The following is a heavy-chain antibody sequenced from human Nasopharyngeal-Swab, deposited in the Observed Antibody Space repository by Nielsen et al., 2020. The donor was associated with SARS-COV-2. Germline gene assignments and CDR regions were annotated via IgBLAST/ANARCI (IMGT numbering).Heavy chain of an antibody. V-gene: IGHV4-34*01. CDR1: GGSFSGYY. CDR2: INHSGST. D-gene: IGHD5-18*01. Sequence: SETLSLTCAVYGGSFSGYYWSWIRQPPGKGLEWIGEINHSGSTNYNPSLKSRVTISVDTSKNQFSLKLSSVTAADTAGYYCARGGYSYGPDYWGQGTLVTVSS. J-gene: IGHJ4*02. CDR3: ARGGYSYGPDY.